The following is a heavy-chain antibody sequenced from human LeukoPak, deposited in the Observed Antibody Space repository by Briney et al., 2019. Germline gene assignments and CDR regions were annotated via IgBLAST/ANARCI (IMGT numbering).Heavy chain of an antibody. V-gene: IGHV4-59*12. Sequence: PSETLSLTCTVSGASISNYYWTWIRQPPGKGLEWIGSFSCSGSTYYNPSLKSRVTISVDTSKSQFSLYMDSVTAADTAVYYCARDWNRYAYWGQGTLVTVSS. J-gene: IGHJ4*02. CDR1: GASISNYY. D-gene: IGHD1-1*01. CDR3: ARDWNRYAY. CDR2: FSCSGST.